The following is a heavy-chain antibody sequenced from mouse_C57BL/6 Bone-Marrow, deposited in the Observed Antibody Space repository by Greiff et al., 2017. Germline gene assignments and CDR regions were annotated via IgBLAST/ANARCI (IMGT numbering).Heavy chain of an antibody. CDR1: GFNIKDYS. CDR3: ARWLRSYWYFDV. D-gene: IGHD2-2*01. Sequence: VQLQESGAELVKPGASVKLSCTASGFNIKDYSMHWVKQRTEQGLEWIGRIDPEDGETKYAPKFQGKATITADTSSNTAYLQLSRLTSEDSAVYYCARWLRSYWYFDVWGTGTTVTVSS. J-gene: IGHJ1*03. V-gene: IGHV14-2*01. CDR2: IDPEDGET.